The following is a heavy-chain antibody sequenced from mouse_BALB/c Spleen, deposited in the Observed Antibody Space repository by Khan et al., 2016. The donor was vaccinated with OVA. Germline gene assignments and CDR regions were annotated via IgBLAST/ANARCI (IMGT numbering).Heavy chain of an antibody. J-gene: IGHJ1*01. CDR2: INTYTGEP. Sequence: QIQLVQSGPELKKPGETVKISCKASGYTFTNYGMNWVKQAPGKGLKWMGWINTYTGEPTYADDFKGRFAFSLETSANTAYLQINHLKNEDTATYYCARSASYWFVDVWGAGTTVTVSS. CDR3: ARSASYWFVDV. CDR1: GYTFTNYG. D-gene: IGHD6-1*01. V-gene: IGHV9-3-1*01.